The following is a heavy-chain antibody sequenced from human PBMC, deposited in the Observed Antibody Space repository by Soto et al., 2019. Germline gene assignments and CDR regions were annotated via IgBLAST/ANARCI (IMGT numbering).Heavy chain of an antibody. J-gene: IGHJ6*02. CDR3: ARGGEGYGYGGAYYYYYGMDV. CDR1: GFTFSSYA. D-gene: IGHD5-18*01. Sequence: GGSLRLSCAASGFTFSSYAMHWVRQAPGKGLEWVAVISYDGSNKYYADSVKGRFTISRDNSKNTLYLQMNSLRAEDTAVYYCARGGEGYGYGGAYYYYYGMDVWGQGTTVTVSS. CDR2: ISYDGSNK. V-gene: IGHV3-30-3*01.